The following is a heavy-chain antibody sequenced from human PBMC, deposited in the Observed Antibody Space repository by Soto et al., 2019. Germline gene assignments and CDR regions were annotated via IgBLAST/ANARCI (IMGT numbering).Heavy chain of an antibody. Sequence: GESLKISCKGSGYSFTSYWIGWVRQMPGKGLEWMGIIYPGDSDTRYSPSFQGQVTISADKSISTAYLQWSSLKASDTAMYYCARLFRNNQSKYRNTLGLYWFDPWGQGTLVTVSS. V-gene: IGHV5-51*01. J-gene: IGHJ5*02. CDR2: IYPGDSDT. D-gene: IGHD3-16*02. CDR3: ARLFRNNQSKYRNTLGLYWFDP. CDR1: GYSFTSYW.